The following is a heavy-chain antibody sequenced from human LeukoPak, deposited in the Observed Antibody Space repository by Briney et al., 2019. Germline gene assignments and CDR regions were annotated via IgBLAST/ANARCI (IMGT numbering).Heavy chain of an antibody. CDR3: ARVNAYYYDSSGYYDY. Sequence: LSLTCTVSGGSISSYYWSWVRQAPGKGLEWVSGISWNSGSIGYADSVKGRFTISRDNAKNSLYLQMNSLRAEDTALYYCARVNAYYYDSSGYYDYWGQGTLVTVSS. J-gene: IGHJ4*02. V-gene: IGHV3-9*01. CDR2: ISWNSGSI. CDR1: GGSISSYY. D-gene: IGHD3-22*01.